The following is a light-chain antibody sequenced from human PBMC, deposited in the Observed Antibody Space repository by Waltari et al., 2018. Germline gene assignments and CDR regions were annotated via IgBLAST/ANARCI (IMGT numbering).Light chain of an antibody. J-gene: IGKJ4*01. V-gene: IGKV1-5*01. CDR1: QSASTW. Sequence: DIQMTQSPSTLSASVGDRVTITCRASQSASTWLDWYQQKPGKGPKLLIYAASTLESGVPSRFSGSGSVTEFTLTISSLQPDDFATYYCQQYNGYSSFGGGTKVEI. CDR2: AAS. CDR3: QQYNGYSS.